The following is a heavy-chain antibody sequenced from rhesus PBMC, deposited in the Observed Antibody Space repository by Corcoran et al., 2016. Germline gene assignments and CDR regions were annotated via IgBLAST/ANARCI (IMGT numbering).Heavy chain of an antibody. J-gene: IGHJ4*01. CDR1: GFTFSSYG. D-gene: IGHD6-25*01. Sequence: EVQLVETGGGLVQPGGSLKLSCAASGFTFSSYGMSWVRQAPGKGLEWVSYIRYTSKSIYDADSVKGRFTIARDNAKNSLSLQMSSLRAEDTAVYYCTRDRWGGSFDYWGQGVLVTVSS. V-gene: IGHV3-136*01. CDR2: IRYTSKSI. CDR3: TRDRWGGSFDY.